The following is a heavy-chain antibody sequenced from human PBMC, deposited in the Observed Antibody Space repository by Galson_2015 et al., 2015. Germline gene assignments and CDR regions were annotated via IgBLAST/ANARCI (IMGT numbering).Heavy chain of an antibody. D-gene: IGHD2-8*01. CDR3: ARSPGGVDDAFDI. V-gene: IGHV3-23*01. Sequence: SLRLSCAASGFTFSSYAMSWVRQAPGKGLEWVSAISGSGGSTYYADSVKGRFTISRDNSKNTLYLQMNSLRAEDTAVYYCARSPGGVDDAFDIWGQGTMVTVSS. CDR2: ISGSGGST. CDR1: GFTFSSYA. J-gene: IGHJ3*02.